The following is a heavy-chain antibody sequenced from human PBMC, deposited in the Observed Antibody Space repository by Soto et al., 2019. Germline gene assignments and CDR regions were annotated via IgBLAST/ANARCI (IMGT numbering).Heavy chain of an antibody. J-gene: IGHJ6*02. Sequence: GGSLRLSCAASGFTFSSYAMHWVRQAPGKGLEWVAVISYDGSNKYYADSVKGRFTISRDNYKNTLDLQMNSLRAEDTAVYYCAKAPGDSSGYLYYYYGMDVWGQGTTVNVPS. CDR2: ISYDGSNK. V-gene: IGHV3-30-3*01. D-gene: IGHD3-22*01. CDR1: GFTFSSYA. CDR3: AKAPGDSSGYLYYYYGMDV.